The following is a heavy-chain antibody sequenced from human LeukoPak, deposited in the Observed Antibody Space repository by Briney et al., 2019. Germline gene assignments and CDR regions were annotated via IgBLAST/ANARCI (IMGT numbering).Heavy chain of an antibody. CDR1: GYTLTELS. V-gene: IGHV1-24*01. D-gene: IGHD1-1*01. J-gene: IGHJ5*02. CDR3: ATSGTDWGLDWFDP. CDR2: FDPEDGET. Sequence: ASVKVSCKVSGYTLTELSMHWVRQAPGKGLEWMGGFDPEDGETIYAQKFQGRVTMTEDTSTDTAYMELSSLRSEDTAVYYCATSGTDWGLDWFDPWGQGTLVTVSS.